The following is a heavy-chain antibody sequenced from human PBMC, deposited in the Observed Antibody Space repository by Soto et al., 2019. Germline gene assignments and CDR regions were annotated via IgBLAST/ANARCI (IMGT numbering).Heavy chain of an antibody. CDR3: ARGEGAVVPAAIESMLYYYYYYYMDV. CDR1: GYTFTSYD. V-gene: IGHV1-8*01. D-gene: IGHD2-2*01. CDR2: MNPNSGNT. J-gene: IGHJ6*03. Sequence: ASVKVSCKASGYTFTSYDINWVRQATGQGLEWMGWMNPNSGNTGYAQKFQGRVTMTRNTSISTAYMELSSLRSEDTAVYYCARGEGAVVPAAIESMLYYYYYYYMDVWGKGTTVTVSS.